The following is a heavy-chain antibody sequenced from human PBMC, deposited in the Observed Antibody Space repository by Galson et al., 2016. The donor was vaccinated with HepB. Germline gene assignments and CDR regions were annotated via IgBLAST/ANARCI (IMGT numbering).Heavy chain of an antibody. CDR1: GNTFTTYS. CDR2: MRPDNGNT. J-gene: IGHJ6*02. CDR3: AGGHDYGSGSNYLLGYYYYYGMDV. Sequence: SVKVSCKASGNTFTTYSINWVRQAPGQGLEWMGWMRPDNGNTGFAQKFQGRITMYRNTSIGTAYMELSSLGSEDTAVYHCAGGHDYGSGSNYLLGYYYYYGMDVWVQGTTVTGAS. V-gene: IGHV1-8*01. D-gene: IGHD3-10*01.